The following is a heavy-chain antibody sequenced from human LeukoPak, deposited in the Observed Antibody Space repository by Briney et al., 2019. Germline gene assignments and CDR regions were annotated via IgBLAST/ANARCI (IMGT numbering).Heavy chain of an antibody. D-gene: IGHD1-26*01. CDR3: ARGSGSYPNWFDP. CDR1: GGSISSSSYY. CDR2: IYYSGST. Sequence: SETLSLTCTVPGGSISSSSYYWGWIRQPPGKGLEWIGSIYYSGSTYYNPSLKSRVTISVDTSKNQFSLKLSSVTAADTAVYYCARGSGSYPNWFDPWGQGTLVTVSS. J-gene: IGHJ5*02. V-gene: IGHV4-39*07.